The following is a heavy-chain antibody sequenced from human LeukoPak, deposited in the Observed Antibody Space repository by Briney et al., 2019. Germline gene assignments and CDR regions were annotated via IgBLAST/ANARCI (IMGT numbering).Heavy chain of an antibody. CDR2: IKEDGSDK. Sequence: GGSLRLSCAASGFTFSNYWTSWVRQAPGKGLEWVATIKEDGSDKHYVDSVKGRFTVSRDNAKNSLYLQMNSLRAEDTAVYYCARDRDWVTDYWGQGTLVTVSS. V-gene: IGHV3-7*05. J-gene: IGHJ4*02. D-gene: IGHD3-9*01. CDR3: ARDRDWVTDY. CDR1: GFTFSNYW.